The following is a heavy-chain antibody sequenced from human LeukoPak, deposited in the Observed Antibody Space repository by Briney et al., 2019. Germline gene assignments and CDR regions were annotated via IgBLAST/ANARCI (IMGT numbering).Heavy chain of an antibody. Sequence: ETLSLTCAVYGGSSSGYYWSWVRQAPGKGLEWVANIKKDGSEKYYVGSVKGRFTISRDNAKTSLYLQMNSLRAEDTAVYYCARDLSGVTGYTYGRGIDYWGQGTLVTVSS. J-gene: IGHJ4*02. CDR1: GGSSSGYY. CDR2: IKKDGSEK. D-gene: IGHD5-18*01. V-gene: IGHV3-7*01. CDR3: ARDLSGVTGYTYGRGIDY.